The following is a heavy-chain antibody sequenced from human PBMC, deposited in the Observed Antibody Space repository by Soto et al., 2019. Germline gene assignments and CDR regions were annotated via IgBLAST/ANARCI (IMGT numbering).Heavy chain of an antibody. Sequence: SETLSLTCTVSGGSINSYYWSWIRQPPGKGLEWIGYIYYSGSTNYNPSLKSRVTISVDTSKNQFSLKLSSVTAADTAVYYCARDRGSGSGSLGWFDPWGQGTLVTVSS. CDR1: GGSINSYY. CDR3: ARDRGSGSGSLGWFDP. CDR2: IYYSGST. J-gene: IGHJ5*02. V-gene: IGHV4-59*01. D-gene: IGHD3-10*01.